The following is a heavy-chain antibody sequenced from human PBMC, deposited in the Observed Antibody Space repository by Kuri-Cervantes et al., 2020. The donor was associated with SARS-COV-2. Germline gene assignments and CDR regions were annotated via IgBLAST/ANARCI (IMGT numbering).Heavy chain of an antibody. CDR2: ISNGGTNK. CDR1: GFTFRRYA. D-gene: IGHD2-8*01. Sequence: GGSLRLSCAASGFTFRRYAMHWVRQAPGKGLEWVAFISNGGTNKDYLASGKGRFTISRDNSQNTLYLQMQSLRSEDSAFYYCARDRLGVHDSWGQGTLVTSPQ. J-gene: IGHJ4*02. CDR3: ARDRLGVHDS. V-gene: IGHV3-30*03.